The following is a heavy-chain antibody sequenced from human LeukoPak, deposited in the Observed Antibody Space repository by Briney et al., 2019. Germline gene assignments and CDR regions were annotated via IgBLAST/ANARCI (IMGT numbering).Heavy chain of an antibody. CDR1: GFTVSSNY. J-gene: IGHJ3*02. CDR2: IRSDGST. D-gene: IGHD1-26*01. CDR3: AREMYSGMYNDAFDI. Sequence: GGSLRLSCTASGFTVSSNYMSWVRQAPGKGLEWVSVIRSDGSTNHADSVKGRFNISRDNSKNTLYLQMNNLRAEDTAMYYCAREMYSGMYNDAFDIWGQGTKVTVSS. V-gene: IGHV3-53*01.